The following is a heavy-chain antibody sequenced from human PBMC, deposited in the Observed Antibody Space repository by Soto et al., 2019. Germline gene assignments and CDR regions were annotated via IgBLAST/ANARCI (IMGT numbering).Heavy chain of an antibody. D-gene: IGHD5-18*01. J-gene: IGHJ5*02. V-gene: IGHV1-69*12. Sequence: QVQLVQSGAEVKKPGSSVKVSCKASGGTFSSYAISWVRQAPGQELEWMGGIIPIFGTANYAQKFQGRVTITADESTSTAYMELSSLRSEDTAVYYCARDRTAMVTGWFDPWGQGTLVTVSS. CDR1: GGTFSSYA. CDR3: ARDRTAMVTGWFDP. CDR2: IIPIFGTA.